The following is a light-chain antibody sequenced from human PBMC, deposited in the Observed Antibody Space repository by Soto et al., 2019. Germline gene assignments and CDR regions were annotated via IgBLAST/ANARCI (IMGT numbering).Light chain of an antibody. CDR1: SSDVGSYNA. CDR3: SSYTSSSTYV. Sequence: QSVLTQPASVSGSPGQSIAISCTGTSSDVGSYNAVSWYQQHPGTAPKLMIYDVSNRPSGVPDRFSGSKSGNTASLTISGLQAEDEADYYCSSYTSSSTYVFGTGTKVTVL. CDR2: DVS. J-gene: IGLJ1*01. V-gene: IGLV2-18*02.